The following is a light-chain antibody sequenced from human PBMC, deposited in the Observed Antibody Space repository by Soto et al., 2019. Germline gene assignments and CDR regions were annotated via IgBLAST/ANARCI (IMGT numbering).Light chain of an antibody. CDR3: QQADSFPRT. J-gene: IGKJ2*02. Sequence: DIQMTQSPSSVSASVGDRVTITCRASQGISSWLAWYQLKQGRAPKLVIYAASSLQSGVPSRFSGSGSGTDFTLTISSLQPEDSATYFCQQADSFPRTFGQGTKLEIK. CDR1: QGISSW. V-gene: IGKV1-12*01. CDR2: AAS.